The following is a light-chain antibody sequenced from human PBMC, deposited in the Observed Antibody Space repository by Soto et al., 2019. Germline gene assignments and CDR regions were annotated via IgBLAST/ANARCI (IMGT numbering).Light chain of an antibody. V-gene: IGLV2-23*02. CDR2: DDT. CDR1: SSDVGSYNL. CDR3: CSYAGSSTFVV. Sequence: QSALTQPASVSGSPGQSITISCTGTSSDVGSYNLVSWYQQHPGKAPTLMIYDDTKRTSGVSNRFSGSKSGNTASLTISGLQAEDEAEYYCCSYAGSSTFVVFGGGTKLTVL. J-gene: IGLJ2*01.